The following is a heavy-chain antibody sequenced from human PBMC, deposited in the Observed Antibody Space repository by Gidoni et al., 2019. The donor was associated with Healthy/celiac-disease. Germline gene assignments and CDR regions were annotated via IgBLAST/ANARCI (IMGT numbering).Heavy chain of an antibody. CDR3: ARGRIQLWLNPFDY. V-gene: IGHV4-31*03. Sequence: QVQLQESGPGLVKPSQTLSLTCTVSGGSISSGGYYWSWIRQHPGKGLEWIGYIYYSVSTYYNPSLKSRVTISVDTSKNQFSLKLSSVTAADTAVYYCARGRIQLWLNPFDYWGQGTLVTVSS. CDR2: IYYSVST. D-gene: IGHD5-18*01. J-gene: IGHJ4*02. CDR1: GGSISSGGYY.